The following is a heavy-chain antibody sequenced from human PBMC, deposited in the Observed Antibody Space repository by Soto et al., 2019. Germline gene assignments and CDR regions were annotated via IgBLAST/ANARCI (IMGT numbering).Heavy chain of an antibody. Sequence: QVQLQQWGAGLLKPSETLSLTCAVYGGSFSGYYWSWIRQPPGKGLEWLGEINHSGSTNYNPSLKSRVTISVDTSKNQFSLKLSSVTAADTAVYYCARGSVTADAFDIWGQGTMVTVSS. CDR1: GGSFSGYY. V-gene: IGHV4-34*01. CDR2: INHSGST. J-gene: IGHJ3*02. CDR3: ARGSVTADAFDI. D-gene: IGHD4-4*01.